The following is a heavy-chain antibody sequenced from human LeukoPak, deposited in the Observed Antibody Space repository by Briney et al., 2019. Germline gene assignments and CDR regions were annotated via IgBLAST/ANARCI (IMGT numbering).Heavy chain of an antibody. J-gene: IGHJ6*03. D-gene: IGHD6-19*01. V-gene: IGHV4-39*07. CDR3: ARGYSSGWLPHYYYYYYMDV. CDR2: IYYSGST. CDR1: GGSISSSSYY. Sequence: SETLSLTCTVSGGSISSSSYYWGWIRQPPGKGLEWIGSIYYSGSTNYNPSLKSRVTISVDTSKNQFSLKLSSVTAADTAVYYCARGYSSGWLPHYYYYYYMDVWGKGTTVTISS.